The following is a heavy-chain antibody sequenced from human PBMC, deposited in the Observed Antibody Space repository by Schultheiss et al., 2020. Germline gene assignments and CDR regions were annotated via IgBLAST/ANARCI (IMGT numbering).Heavy chain of an antibody. V-gene: IGHV3-30*18. CDR1: GFTFSSYG. Sequence: GGSLRLSCAASGFTFSSYGMHWVRQAPGKGLEWVAVISYDGSNKYYADSVKGRFTISRDNSKNTLYLQMNSLRAEDTAVYYCAKGWGRTAAIDYWGQGTLVTVSS. J-gene: IGHJ4*02. CDR3: AKGWGRTAAIDY. CDR2: ISYDGSNK. D-gene: IGHD2-2*01.